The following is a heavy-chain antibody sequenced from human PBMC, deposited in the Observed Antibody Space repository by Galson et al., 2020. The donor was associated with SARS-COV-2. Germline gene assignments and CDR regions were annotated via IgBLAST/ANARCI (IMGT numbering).Heavy chain of an antibody. Sequence: GESLKISCAASGFTFRTYAMSWVRRAPGKGLEWVSAISARGGRTYYTDSVKGRFTISRDNPKNTLYLQMNSLRAEDTAVYYCAKVGLGYGDENGDSYYYGMDVWGQGTTVTVSS. V-gene: IGHV3-23*01. CDR2: ISARGGRT. CDR3: AKVGLGYGDENGDSYYYGMDV. CDR1: GFTFRTYA. D-gene: IGHD5-18*01. J-gene: IGHJ6*02.